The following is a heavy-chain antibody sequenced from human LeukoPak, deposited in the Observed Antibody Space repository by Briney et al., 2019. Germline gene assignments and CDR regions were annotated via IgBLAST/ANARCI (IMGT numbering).Heavy chain of an antibody. D-gene: IGHD3-10*01. V-gene: IGHV3-30*04. J-gene: IGHJ4*02. CDR2: ISYDGSNK. Sequence: GGSLRLSCAASGFTSSSYAMHWVRQAPGKGLEWVAVISYDGSNKYYADSVKGRFTISRDNSKNTLYLQMNSLRAEDTAVYYCARDGALRGVIIFYFDYWGQGTLVTVSS. CDR1: GFTSSSYA. CDR3: ARDGALRGVIIFYFDY.